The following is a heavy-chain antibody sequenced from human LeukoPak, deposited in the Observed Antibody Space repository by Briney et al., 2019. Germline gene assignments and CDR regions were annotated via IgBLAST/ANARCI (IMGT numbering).Heavy chain of an antibody. CDR2: IKQDGSEK. Sequence: PGGSLRLSCAASGFTFSSYAMSWVRQAPGKGLEWVANIKQDGSEKYYVDSVKGRFTISRDNAKNSLYLQMNSLRAEDTAVYYCARCSWLLWFGELSYYMDVWGKGTTVTVSS. CDR3: ARCSWLLWFGELSYYMDV. D-gene: IGHD3-10*01. CDR1: GFTFSSYA. J-gene: IGHJ6*03. V-gene: IGHV3-7*01.